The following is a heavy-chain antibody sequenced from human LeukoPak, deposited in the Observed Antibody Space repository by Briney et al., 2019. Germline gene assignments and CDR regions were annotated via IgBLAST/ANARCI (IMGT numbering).Heavy chain of an antibody. CDR2: IRYDGSNK. Sequence: GGSLRLSCAASGFTFSSYGMHWVRQAPGKGLEWVAFIRYDGSNKYYADSVKGRFTISRDNSKNTRYLQMNSLRAEDTAVYYCAKDLYCGGDCYFSSIHNYFDYWGQGTLVTVSS. J-gene: IGHJ4*02. D-gene: IGHD2-21*01. CDR1: GFTFSSYG. V-gene: IGHV3-30*02. CDR3: AKDLYCGGDCYFSSIHNYFDY.